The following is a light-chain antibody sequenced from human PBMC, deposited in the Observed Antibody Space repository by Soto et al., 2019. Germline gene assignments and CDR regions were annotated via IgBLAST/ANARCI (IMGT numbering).Light chain of an antibody. Sequence: QSVLTQPASVSGSPGQSITISCTGTSSDVGGYNYVSWYQQHPGKAPKVMIYDVSNRPSGVSNRFSGSKSGNTASLTISGLQAEDEADYYCSSYTTSNTRQIVFGTGTKVTVL. V-gene: IGLV2-14*01. CDR1: SSDVGGYNY. CDR3: SSYTTSNTRQIV. J-gene: IGLJ1*01. CDR2: DVS.